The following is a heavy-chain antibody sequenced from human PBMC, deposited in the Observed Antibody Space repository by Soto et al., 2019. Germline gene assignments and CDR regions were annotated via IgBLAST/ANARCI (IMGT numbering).Heavy chain of an antibody. Sequence: QITLKESGPTLVKPTQTLTLTCTFSGFSLSTRGVGVGWIRQPPGKALEWLALLYWDDDKGYSPSLKSRLTSTKDTSKNQVVLTVTNMDPVDTATYYCAHRPRGYSYYFGYWGQGTLVTVSS. CDR3: AHRPRGYSYYFGY. J-gene: IGHJ4*02. D-gene: IGHD5-18*01. CDR1: GFSLSTRGVG. V-gene: IGHV2-5*02. CDR2: LYWDDDK.